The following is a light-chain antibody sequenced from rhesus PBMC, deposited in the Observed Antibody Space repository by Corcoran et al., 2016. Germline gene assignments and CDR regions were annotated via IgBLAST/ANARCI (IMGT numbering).Light chain of an antibody. J-gene: IGKJ3*01. CDR2: AAS. CDR1: HGIIKE. V-gene: IGKV1-94*01. Sequence: DIQMTQSPSSLSASVGDRVTVTCRASHGIIKELSWYQQKPGKAPTLLIYAASSLTTGVPSRCSGSGSGTDYTLTLSSLPPDDVATYYCLQDCTTPLTFGPGTKLDIQ. CDR3: LQDCTTPLT.